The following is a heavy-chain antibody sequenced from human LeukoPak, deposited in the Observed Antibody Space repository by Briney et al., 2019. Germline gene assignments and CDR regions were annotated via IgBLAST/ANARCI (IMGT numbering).Heavy chain of an antibody. V-gene: IGHV3-21*01. CDR3: ATETIGRHYDY. CDR2: IGPTGTDR. J-gene: IGHJ4*02. D-gene: IGHD1-14*01. Sequence: GGSLRLSCAASGFTFSSCGLNWVRQAPGKGLEWVSSIGPTGTDRYYADSVRGRFTISRDNAKNSMYLQMDSQRDEDTAVYYCATETIGRHYDYWGQGTLLTVSS. CDR1: GFTFSSCG.